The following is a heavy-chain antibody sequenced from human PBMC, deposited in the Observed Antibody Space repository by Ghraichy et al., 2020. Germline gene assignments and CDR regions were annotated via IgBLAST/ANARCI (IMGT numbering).Heavy chain of an antibody. J-gene: IGHJ4*02. Sequence: SGPTLVKPTETLTLTCTVSGFSLSNARMGVSWIRQPPGKALEWLAHIFSNDEKSYSTSLKSRLTISKATSKSQVVLTMTNMDPVDTATYYCAHKRPSGSSHFDYSGQGTLVTVSS. D-gene: IGHD1-26*01. CDR1: GFSLSNARMG. CDR3: AHKRPSGSSHFDY. CDR2: IFSNDEK. V-gene: IGHV2-26*01.